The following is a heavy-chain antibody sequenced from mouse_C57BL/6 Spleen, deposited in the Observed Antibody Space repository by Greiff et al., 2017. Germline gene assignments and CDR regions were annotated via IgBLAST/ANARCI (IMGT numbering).Heavy chain of an antibody. CDR2: IDPSDSYT. J-gene: IGHJ2*01. D-gene: IGHD1-1*01. V-gene: IGHV1-50*01. Sequence: VQLQQPGAELVKPGASVKLSCKASGYTFTSYWMQWVKQRPGQGLEWIGEIDPSDSYTNYNQKFKGKATLTVDTSSSTAYMQLSSLTSEDSAVYYCARGYYGSSWYFDYWGQGTTLTVSS. CDR3: ARGYYGSSWYFDY. CDR1: GYTFTSYW.